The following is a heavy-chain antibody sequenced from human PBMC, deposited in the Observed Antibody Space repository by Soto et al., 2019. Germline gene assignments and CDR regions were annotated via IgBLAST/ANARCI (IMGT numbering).Heavy chain of an antibody. CDR3: TLGSWSAETFDI. Sequence: SVKVSCKASGGTFRTYTVIWVRQAPGQGLEWMGRILPMVDITNSAQSFQGRLTMTADKSTSTVYLELSSLRFEDTALYYCTLGSWSAETFDIWG. CDR1: GGTFRTYT. D-gene: IGHD2-2*01. CDR2: ILPMVDIT. V-gene: IGHV1-69*02. J-gene: IGHJ3*02.